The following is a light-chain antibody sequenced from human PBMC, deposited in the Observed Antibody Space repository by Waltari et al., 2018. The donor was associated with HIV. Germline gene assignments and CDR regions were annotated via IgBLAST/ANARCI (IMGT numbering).Light chain of an antibody. Sequence: QSALTQPRSVSGSPGQSVTISCTGTSSDVGGYNFVSWYQQHPGKAPKLVIYDVSKWPSGVPDRFSGSKSGNTASLTISGLQAEDEADYHCCSYTGSYTWVFGGGTELTVL. V-gene: IGLV2-11*01. CDR3: CSYTGSYTWV. CDR2: DVS. J-gene: IGLJ3*02. CDR1: SSDVGGYNF.